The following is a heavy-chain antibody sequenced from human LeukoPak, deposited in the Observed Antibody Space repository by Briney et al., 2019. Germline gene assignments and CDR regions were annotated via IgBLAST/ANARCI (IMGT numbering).Heavy chain of an antibody. J-gene: IGHJ4*02. Sequence: GGSLRLSCAASGFTFSDYYMSWVRQAPGKGLEWVSVIYSGGSTYYADSVKGRFTISRHNSKNTLYLQMNSLRAEDTAVYYCARGLRGLAAADYWGQGTLVTVSS. CDR2: IYSGGST. CDR1: GFTFSDYY. D-gene: IGHD6-13*01. V-gene: IGHV3-53*04. CDR3: ARGLRGLAAADY.